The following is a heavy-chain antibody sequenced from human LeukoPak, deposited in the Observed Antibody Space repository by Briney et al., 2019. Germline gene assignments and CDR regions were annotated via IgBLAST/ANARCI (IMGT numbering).Heavy chain of an antibody. Sequence: PSQTLSLTCTVSGGSISSGSYYWSWIRQPAVKGLEWIGRIYTSGSTNYNPSLKSRVTISVDTSKNQFSLKLSSVTAADTAVYYCASYDSSGSNRFWGQGTLVTVSS. V-gene: IGHV4-61*02. CDR2: IYTSGST. CDR1: GGSISSGSYY. CDR3: ASYDSSGSNRF. D-gene: IGHD3-22*01. J-gene: IGHJ4*01.